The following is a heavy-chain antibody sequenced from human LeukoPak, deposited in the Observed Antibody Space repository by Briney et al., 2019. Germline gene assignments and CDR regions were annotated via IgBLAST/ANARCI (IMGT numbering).Heavy chain of an antibody. Sequence: GGSLRLSCAASGFTVSNNYMSWVRQAPGKGLEWVSMIYSGGSTYYADSVKGRFTISRDNSKNTLDLQMNSLRAEDTAVYYCARETPRRGETRDGYRWGQGTVVTVSS. CDR1: GFTVSNNY. CDR2: IYSGGST. CDR3: ARETPRRGETRDGYR. V-gene: IGHV3-66*01. J-gene: IGHJ4*02. D-gene: IGHD5-24*01.